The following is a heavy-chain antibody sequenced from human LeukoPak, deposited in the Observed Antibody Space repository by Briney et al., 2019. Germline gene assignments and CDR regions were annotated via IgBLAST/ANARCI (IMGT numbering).Heavy chain of an antibody. CDR3: ATLFGAK. V-gene: IGHV1-24*01. Sequence: ASVTVSRKVSGYTLTELSMHWVRQPPGKGLEWMGGFDPEDGETIYAQKFQGRVTMTEDTSTDTAYMELSSLRSEDTAVYYCATLFGAKWGQGTLVTVSS. CDR2: FDPEDGET. CDR1: GYTLTELS. D-gene: IGHD3-3*01. J-gene: IGHJ4*02.